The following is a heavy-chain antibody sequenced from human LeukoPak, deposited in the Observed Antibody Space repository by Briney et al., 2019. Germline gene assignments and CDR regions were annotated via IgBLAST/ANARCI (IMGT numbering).Heavy chain of an antibody. CDR2: IKQDGSEK. J-gene: IGHJ4*02. CDR3: ARQLWFGELIDY. CDR1: GFTFSSYW. D-gene: IGHD3-10*01. V-gene: IGHV3-7*01. Sequence: PGGSLRLSCAASGFTFSSYWMSWVRQAPGKGLEWVANIKQDGSEKQYVDSLKGRVTISRDNAKNSLYLEMNSLRAEDTAVYYCARQLWFGELIDYWGQGTLVTVSS.